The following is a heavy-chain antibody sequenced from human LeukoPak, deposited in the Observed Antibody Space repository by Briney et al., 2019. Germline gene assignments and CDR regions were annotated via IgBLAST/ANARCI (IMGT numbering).Heavy chain of an antibody. D-gene: IGHD3-10*01. CDR1: GGSFSSYY. J-gene: IGHJ5*02. CDR3: ARDRGWWVGELRCWFDP. Sequence: SETLSLTCAVYGGSFSSYYWSWIRQPPGKGLKWIGEINHSGSTNYNPSLTSRLTTSVDTANNQFALKLSSVTATDTAVYYCARDRGWWVGELRCWFDPWGQGTLVTVSS. CDR2: INHSGST. V-gene: IGHV4-34*01.